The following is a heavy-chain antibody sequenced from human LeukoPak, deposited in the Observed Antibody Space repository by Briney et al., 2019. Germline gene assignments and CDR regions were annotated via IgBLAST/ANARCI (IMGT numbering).Heavy chain of an antibody. D-gene: IGHD1-7*01. J-gene: IGHJ4*02. CDR2: ISYDRSNK. CDR3: ANAITVWELPFDY. Sequence: PGGSLRLSCAASGFTFSSYGMHWVRQAPGKGLEWVAVISYDRSNKYYADSVKGRFTISRDNSKNTLYLQMNSLRAEDTAVYYCANAITVWELPFDYWGQGTLVTVSS. CDR1: GFTFSSYG. V-gene: IGHV3-30*18.